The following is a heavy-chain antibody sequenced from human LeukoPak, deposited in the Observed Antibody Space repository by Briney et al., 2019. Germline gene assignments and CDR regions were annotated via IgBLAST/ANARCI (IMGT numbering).Heavy chain of an antibody. CDR3: ARERDSGSYFANAFDI. D-gene: IGHD1-26*01. CDR1: GFTFSSYG. V-gene: IGHV3-21*01. J-gene: IGHJ3*02. CDR2: ISSSSSYI. Sequence: GGSLRLSCAASGFTFSSYGMNWVRQAPGKGLEWVSSISSSSSYIYYADSVKGRFTISRDNAKNSLYLQMNSLRAEDTAVYYCARERDSGSYFANAFDIWGQGTMVTVSS.